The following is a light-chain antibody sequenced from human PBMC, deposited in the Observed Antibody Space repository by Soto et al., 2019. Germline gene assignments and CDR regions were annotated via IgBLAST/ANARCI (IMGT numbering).Light chain of an antibody. CDR2: GAT. Sequence: VVLTQSPGTLSLSPGGGATLSWRASHSVSSSYFAWYQQKPGHTPRPLIFGATSRATGVPDRISGSESGTDFTLTISRLEPEDFAVYYCQQYGDLPTFGQGTRLEIK. V-gene: IGKV3-20*01. J-gene: IGKJ5*01. CDR3: QQYGDLPT. CDR1: HSVSSSY.